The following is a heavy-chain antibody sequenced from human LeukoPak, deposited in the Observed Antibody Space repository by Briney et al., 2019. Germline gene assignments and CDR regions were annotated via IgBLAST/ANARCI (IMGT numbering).Heavy chain of an antibody. J-gene: IGHJ6*03. CDR3: ARSLPDYYGSGNSYYYYYMDV. CDR1: GGSISSYY. V-gene: IGHV4-59*01. D-gene: IGHD3-10*01. CDR2: IYYSGST. Sequence: SETLSLTCTVSGGSISSYYWSWIRQPPGKGLEWIGYIYYSGSTNYNPSLKSRVTISVDTSKNQFSLKLSSVTAADTAVYYCARSLPDYYGSGNSYYYYYMDVWGKGTTVTVSS.